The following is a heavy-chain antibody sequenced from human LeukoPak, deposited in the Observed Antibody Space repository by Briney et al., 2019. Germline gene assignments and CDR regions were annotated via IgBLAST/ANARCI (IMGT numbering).Heavy chain of an antibody. CDR1: GYTFSNYG. Sequence: ASVKVSCKASGYTFSNYGITWVRQAPGQGLEWMGWIGGHNDNAKYAQIVQGRVTMTTDTSTSTAYMELRSLRSDDTAVYYCVRTNYNILTDYYNGDNWFDLWGRGTLVTVSS. J-gene: IGHJ5*02. CDR3: VRTNYNILTDYYNGDNWFDL. D-gene: IGHD3-9*01. CDR2: IGGHNDNA. V-gene: IGHV1-18*01.